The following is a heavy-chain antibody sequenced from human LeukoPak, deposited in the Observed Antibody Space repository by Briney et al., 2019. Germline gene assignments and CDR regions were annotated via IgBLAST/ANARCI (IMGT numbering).Heavy chain of an antibody. J-gene: IGHJ6*02. D-gene: IGHD2-2*01. CDR1: GGSISSYY. V-gene: IGHV4-59*12. CDR2: IYYSGST. CDR3: ARDRGIVVVPAAYNYYYYGMDV. Sequence: PSETLSLTCTVPGGSISSYYWSWIRRPPGKGLEWIGYIYYSGSTNYNPSLKSRVTISVDTSKNQFSLKLSSVTAADTAVYYCARDRGIVVVPAAYNYYYYGMDVWGQGTTVTVSS.